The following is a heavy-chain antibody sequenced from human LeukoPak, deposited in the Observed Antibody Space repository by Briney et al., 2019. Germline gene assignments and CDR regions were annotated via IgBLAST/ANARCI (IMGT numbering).Heavy chain of an antibody. D-gene: IGHD3-9*01. CDR1: GGTFSSYA. V-gene: IGHV1-69*04. J-gene: IGHJ5*02. Sequence: SVKVSCKATGGTFSSYAISWVPQAPGQGLEWMGRIKPILGIANYAQKFQGRVTITADKSTSTAYMELSSLRSEDTAVYYCARMRYFDWLLYRVSWFDPWGQGTLVTVSS. CDR3: ARMRYFDWLLYRVSWFDP. CDR2: IKPILGIA.